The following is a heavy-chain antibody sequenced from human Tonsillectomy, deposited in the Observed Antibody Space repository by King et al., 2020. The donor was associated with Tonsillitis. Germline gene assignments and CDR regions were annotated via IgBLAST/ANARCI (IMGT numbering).Heavy chain of an antibody. CDR3: ATQPDAFDI. Sequence: VQLVESGTEVKKPGESLKISCTGSGYSFTSHWIGWVRQMPGKGLEWMGIIYPGDSDTRYSPSFQGRVTISADKSITTAYLQWSSLKASDTAMYYCATQPDAFDIWGQGTMVTVSS. CDR2: IYPGDSDT. V-gene: IGHV5-51*01. J-gene: IGHJ3*02. D-gene: IGHD6-13*01. CDR1: GYSFTSHW.